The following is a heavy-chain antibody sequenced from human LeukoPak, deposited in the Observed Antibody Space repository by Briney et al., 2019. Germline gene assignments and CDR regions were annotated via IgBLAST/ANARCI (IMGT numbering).Heavy chain of an antibody. CDR3: ARDHTMVRGVNHGMDV. CDR2: ISAYNGNT. J-gene: IGHJ6*04. Sequence: ASVKVSCKASGYTFTSYGISWVRQAPGQGLEWMGWISAYNGNTNYAQKLQGRVTMTTDTSTSTAYMELRSLRSDDTAVYYSARDHTMVRGVNHGMDVWGKGTTVTVSS. CDR1: GYTFTSYG. D-gene: IGHD3-10*01. V-gene: IGHV1-18*04.